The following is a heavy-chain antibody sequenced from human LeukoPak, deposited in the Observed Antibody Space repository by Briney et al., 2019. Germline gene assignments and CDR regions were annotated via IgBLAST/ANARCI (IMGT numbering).Heavy chain of an antibody. V-gene: IGHV3-7*03. Sequence: GGSLRLSCAASGFTFSTSWMTWVRQAPGKGLEWVANIKQVGSDKYCMDSVKGRFTISRDNAKNSLYLQMNSLRAEDTAVYYCAKDSGWFRFDYWGQGTLVTVSS. J-gene: IGHJ4*02. CDR1: GFTFSTSW. CDR2: IKQVGSDK. CDR3: AKDSGWFRFDY. D-gene: IGHD6-13*01.